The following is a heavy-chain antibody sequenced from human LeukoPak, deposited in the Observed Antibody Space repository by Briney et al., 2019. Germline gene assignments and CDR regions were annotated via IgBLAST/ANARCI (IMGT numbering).Heavy chain of an antibody. CDR1: GYSISSGYY. J-gene: IGHJ6*03. Sequence: SETLSLTCTVSGYSISSGYYWGRIRQSPGKGLEWIGSIYNSGSTYYNPSLKSRITISVDPSKNQFSLKLSSVTAADTAVYYCARAAAADFYYYYYYMDVWGKGTTVTVSS. CDR3: ARAAAADFYYYYYYMDV. CDR2: IYNSGST. D-gene: IGHD6-13*01. V-gene: IGHV4-38-2*02.